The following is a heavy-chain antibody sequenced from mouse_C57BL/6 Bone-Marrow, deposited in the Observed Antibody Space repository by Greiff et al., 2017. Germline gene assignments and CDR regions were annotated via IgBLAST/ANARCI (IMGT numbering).Heavy chain of an antibody. CDR3: ARQGLITTVVDWYFDV. V-gene: IGHV5-12*01. Sequence: EVNLVESGGGLVQPGGSLKLSCAASGFTFSDYYMYWVRQTPEKRLEWVAYISNGGGSTYYPDTVKGRFTISRDNAKNTLYLQMSRLKSEDTAMYYCARQGLITTVVDWYFDVWGTGTTVTVSS. CDR1: GFTFSDYY. D-gene: IGHD1-1*01. CDR2: ISNGGGST. J-gene: IGHJ1*03.